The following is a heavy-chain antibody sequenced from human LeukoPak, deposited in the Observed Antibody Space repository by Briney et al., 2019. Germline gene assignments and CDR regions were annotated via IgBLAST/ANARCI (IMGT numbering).Heavy chain of an antibody. CDR1: GGTFSSYA. V-gene: IGHV1-69*01. Sequence: SVKVSCKASGGTFSSYAIIWVRQAPGQGLEWMGGIIPIFGTANYAQKFQGRVTITADESTSTAYMELSSLRSEDTAVYYCARGGYSYGYYYYGMDVWGKGTTVTVSS. J-gene: IGHJ6*04. CDR2: IIPIFGTA. D-gene: IGHD5-18*01. CDR3: ARGGYSYGYYYYGMDV.